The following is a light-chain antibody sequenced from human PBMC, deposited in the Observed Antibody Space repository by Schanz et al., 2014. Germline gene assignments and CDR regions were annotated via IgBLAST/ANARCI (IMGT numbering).Light chain of an antibody. J-gene: IGKJ4*01. Sequence: EIVMTQSPATLSVSPGESATLSCRASQSVSSSYLAWYQQKPGQAPRLLIYGASSRATGIPDRFSGSGSGTDFTLTISSLEPEDFAVYYCQHRTNWPLTFGGGTKVEIK. CDR1: QSVSSSY. CDR3: QHRTNWPLT. V-gene: IGKV3D-20*02. CDR2: GAS.